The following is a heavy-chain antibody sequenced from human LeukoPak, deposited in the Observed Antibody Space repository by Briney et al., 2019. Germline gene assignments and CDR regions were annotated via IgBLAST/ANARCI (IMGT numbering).Heavy chain of an antibody. J-gene: IGHJ6*02. CDR1: GFTFSSYA. Sequence: GRSLRLSCAASGFTFSSYAMHWVRQAPGKGPEWVAVISYDGSNKYYADSVKGRFTISRDNSKNTLYLQMNSLRAEDTAVYYCARDLGDYYYYGMDVWGQGTTVTVSS. D-gene: IGHD3-16*01. CDR3: ARDLGDYYYYGMDV. CDR2: ISYDGSNK. V-gene: IGHV3-30-3*01.